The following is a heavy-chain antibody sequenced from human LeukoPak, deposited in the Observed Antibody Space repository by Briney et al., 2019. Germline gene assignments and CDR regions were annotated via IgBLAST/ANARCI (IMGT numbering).Heavy chain of an antibody. J-gene: IGHJ4*02. CDR1: GYTFTSYY. D-gene: IGHD6-19*01. CDR2: INPSGGST. CDR3: ARDQIDSSGCLDY. Sequence: ASVKVSCKSSGYTFTSYYMHWVRQAPGQGLEWMGIINPSGGSTSYAQKLQGRVTMTRDTSTSTVYMEVSSLRSEGTAMYYCARDQIDSSGCLDYWGQGTLVAVSS. V-gene: IGHV1-46*04.